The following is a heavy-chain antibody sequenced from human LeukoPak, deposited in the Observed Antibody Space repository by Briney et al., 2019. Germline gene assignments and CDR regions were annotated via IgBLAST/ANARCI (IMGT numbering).Heavy chain of an antibody. V-gene: IGHV3-15*01. J-gene: IGHJ3*02. D-gene: IGHD2-2*01. CDR2: IKSKTDGETT. CDR3: TTEKYCSSTTCPSAFDI. Sequence: GGSLRLSCVASGFNFNYAWMSWVRQGPGKGLEWVGHIKSKTDGETTDYAAPVKGRFSISRDDSKNTLYLQMNSLQTEDTAVYYCTTEKYCSSTTCPSAFDIWGQGTMVTVSS. CDR1: GFNFNYAW.